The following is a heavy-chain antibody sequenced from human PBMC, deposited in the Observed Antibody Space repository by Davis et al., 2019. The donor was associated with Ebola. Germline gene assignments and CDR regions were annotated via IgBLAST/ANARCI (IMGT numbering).Heavy chain of an antibody. CDR2: INPHNGNT. Sequence: ASVKVSCKASGYTFTSYGITWVRQAPGQGLEWMGWINPHNGNTNYAQSVQGRVTMTTDTSTTTAYMEVGSLRSEDTAVYYCVRAQFPTTSDHWGQGTLVTVSS. CDR3: VRAQFPTTSDH. CDR1: GYTFTSYG. D-gene: IGHD1-1*01. J-gene: IGHJ4*02. V-gene: IGHV1-18*04.